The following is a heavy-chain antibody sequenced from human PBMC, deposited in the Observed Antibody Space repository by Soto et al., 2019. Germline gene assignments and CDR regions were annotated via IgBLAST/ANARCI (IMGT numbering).Heavy chain of an antibody. V-gene: IGHV5-10-1*01. CDR3: ATNNRLRLAEMATIRHNPYYYYYYGMDV. Sequence: PGESLKISCKGSGYSFTSYWIGWVRQMPGKGLEWMGRIDPSDSYTNYSPSFQGHVTISADKSISTAYLQWSSLKASDTAMYYCATNNRLRLAEMATIRHNPYYYYYYGMDVWGQGTTVTVSS. CDR2: IDPSDSYT. J-gene: IGHJ6*02. CDR1: GYSFTSYW. D-gene: IGHD5-12*01.